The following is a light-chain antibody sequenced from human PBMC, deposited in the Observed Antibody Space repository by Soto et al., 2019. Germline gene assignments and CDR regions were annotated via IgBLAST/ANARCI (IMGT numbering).Light chain of an antibody. V-gene: IGKV1-39*01. Sequence: DIQMTQSPSSLSASVGARVTITCRASPSISTFLNWYQQVPGKAPKLLIHDASRLQSGVPPRFSGSGSGTDFTLTIASLQPEDLPTYYGQETYNTPRTFGQGTKVEI. CDR3: QETYNTPRT. J-gene: IGKJ1*01. CDR1: PSISTF. CDR2: DAS.